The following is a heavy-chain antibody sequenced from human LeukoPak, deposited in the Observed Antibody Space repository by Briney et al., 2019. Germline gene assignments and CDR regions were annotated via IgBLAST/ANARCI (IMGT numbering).Heavy chain of an antibody. CDR2: TNHSGST. J-gene: IGHJ6*02. Sequence: SETLSLTCAVYGGSFSGYYWSWIRQPPGKGLEWIGETNHSGSTNYNPSLKSRVTISVDTSKNQFSLKLSSVTAADTAVYYCARALNYDFWSGYSIDYYYGMDVWGQGTTVTVSS. CDR3: ARALNYDFWSGYSIDYYYGMDV. CDR1: GGSFSGYY. V-gene: IGHV4-34*01. D-gene: IGHD3-3*01.